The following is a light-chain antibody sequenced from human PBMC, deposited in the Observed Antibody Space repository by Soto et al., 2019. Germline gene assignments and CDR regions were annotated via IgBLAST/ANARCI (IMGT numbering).Light chain of an antibody. J-gene: IGKJ2*01. V-gene: IGKV1-5*03. CDR3: QQYDSSVYT. CDR1: QSISSW. CDR2: RAS. Sequence: DIQMTQSPSTLSASVGDRVTITCRASQSISSWLAWYQQKPGKAPKLLIYRASGLGSGVPSRFSGSGSGTEFTLTISRLQPDDFAPYYCQQYDSSVYTFGQGTKLEIK.